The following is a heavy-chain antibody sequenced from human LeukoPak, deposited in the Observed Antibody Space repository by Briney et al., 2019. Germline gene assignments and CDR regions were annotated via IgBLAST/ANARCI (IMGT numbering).Heavy chain of an antibody. Sequence: GGSLRLSCAASGFTFSNAWMNWVRQAPGKGLEWVGRIKSKTDGGTTDYAAPVKGRFTISRDDSKNTLYLQMNSLKTEDTAMYYCTTDQRITVFGVVVNDHGAFDIWGQGTMVTVSS. CDR3: TTDQRITVFGVVVNDHGAFDI. CDR2: IKSKTDGGTT. D-gene: IGHD3-3*01. CDR1: GFTFSNAW. V-gene: IGHV3-15*01. J-gene: IGHJ3*02.